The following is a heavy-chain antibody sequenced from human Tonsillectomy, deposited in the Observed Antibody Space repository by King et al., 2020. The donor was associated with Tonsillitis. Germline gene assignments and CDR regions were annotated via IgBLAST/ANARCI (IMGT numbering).Heavy chain of an antibody. CDR3: AGSWGTVNWYFDL. Sequence: VQLQQSGPGLVKPSQTLSLTCAISGDSVSSNSALWNWIRQSPSRGLEWLGRTYYRSKRYIDYAVSVESRMTITPDTSKNQFSLHLNSVTPEDTAVYYCAGSWGTVNWYFDLWGRGTLVTVSS. J-gene: IGHJ2*01. CDR2: TYYRSKRYI. D-gene: IGHD7-27*01. V-gene: IGHV6-1*01. CDR1: GDSVSSNSAL.